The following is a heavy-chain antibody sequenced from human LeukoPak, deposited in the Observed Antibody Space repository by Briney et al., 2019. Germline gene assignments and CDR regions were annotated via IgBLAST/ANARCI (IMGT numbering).Heavy chain of an antibody. V-gene: IGHV4-39*07. J-gene: IGHJ4*02. CDR3: ARATRAARHFDY. D-gene: IGHD6-6*01. CDR2: MYYSGST. CDR1: GFTFSSYS. Sequence: PGGSLRLSCAASGFTFSSYSMKWVRQAPGKGLEWIVSMYYSGSTYNNPSLKSRVTISVDTSKNQFSLKLSSVTAADTAVYYCARATRAARHFDYWGQGTLVTVSS.